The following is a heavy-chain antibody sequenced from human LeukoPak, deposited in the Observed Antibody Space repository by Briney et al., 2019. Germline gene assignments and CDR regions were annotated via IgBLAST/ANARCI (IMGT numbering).Heavy chain of an antibody. CDR3: AKQRGSFDY. D-gene: IGHD3-16*01. J-gene: IGHJ4*02. Sequence: GGSLRLSCAASGFTFSSYGMHWVRQAPGKGLEWVAVISYDGSNKYYADSVKGRFTISRDNSKNTLYLQMNSLRAEDTAVYYCAKQRGSFDYWGQGTLVTVSS. V-gene: IGHV3-30*18. CDR2: ISYDGSNK. CDR1: GFTFSSYG.